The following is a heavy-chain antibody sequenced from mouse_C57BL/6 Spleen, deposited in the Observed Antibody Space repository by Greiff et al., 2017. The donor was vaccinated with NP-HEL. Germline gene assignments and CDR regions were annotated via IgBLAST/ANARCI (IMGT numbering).Heavy chain of an antibody. CDR1: GYTFTSYW. Sequence: VQLQQSGAELVKPGASVKMSCKASGYTFTSYWITWVKQRPGQGLEWIGDIYPGSGSTNYNEKFKSKATLTVDTSSSTAYMQLSSLTSEDSAVYYCARDTTVVAKGPYFDYWGQGTTLTVSS. V-gene: IGHV1-55*01. D-gene: IGHD1-1*01. CDR3: ARDTTVVAKGPYFDY. J-gene: IGHJ2*01. CDR2: IYPGSGST.